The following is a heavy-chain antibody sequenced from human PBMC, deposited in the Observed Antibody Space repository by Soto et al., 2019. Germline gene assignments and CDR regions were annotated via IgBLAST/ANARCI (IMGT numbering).Heavy chain of an antibody. CDR1: GFTFSMYS. D-gene: IGHD2-21*02. CDR2: IPQEGGDG. V-gene: IGHV3-7*01. J-gene: IGHJ6*02. CDR3: ARDQLILPAHDFFYGSDV. Sequence: DVQLVESGGAVVQPGESLRLSCEVSGFTFSMYSMTWVRQAPGKGLEWVAKIPQEGGDGHYADSVKGRFTISSDNAKNSVFLQLNTPRAADTAVYYCARDQLILPAHDFFYGSDVWGQGATVTVS.